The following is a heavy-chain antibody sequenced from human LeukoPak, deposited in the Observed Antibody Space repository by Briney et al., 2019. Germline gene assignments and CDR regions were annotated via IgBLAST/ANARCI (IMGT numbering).Heavy chain of an antibody. D-gene: IGHD5-12*01. CDR1: GGSISRYY. J-gene: IGHJ4*02. Sequence: PSETLSLTCTVSGGSISRYYWSWIRRPPGKGLEWIGYIYYSGGTSYNPSLKSRFTMSVDTSKNQFSLKLSSVTAADTAVYYCARGARGYSGYEYYFDYWGQGTLVTVSS. CDR3: ARGARGYSGYEYYFDY. V-gene: IGHV4-59*01. CDR2: IYYSGGT.